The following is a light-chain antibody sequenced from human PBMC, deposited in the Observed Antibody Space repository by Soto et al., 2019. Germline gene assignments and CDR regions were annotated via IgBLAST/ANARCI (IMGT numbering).Light chain of an antibody. CDR2: EVN. J-gene: IGLJ1*01. CDR3: FSFTTTSTHV. V-gene: IGLV2-14*01. CDR1: SSDIGAYDY. Sequence: LTQPASLSGSPGQSITISCTGTSSDIGAYDYVSWFQQHPGKAPKLMISEVNNRPSGVSNRFSGSKSGNTAYLTISGLQVEDEAEYFRFSFTTTSTHVFGTGTKVTVL.